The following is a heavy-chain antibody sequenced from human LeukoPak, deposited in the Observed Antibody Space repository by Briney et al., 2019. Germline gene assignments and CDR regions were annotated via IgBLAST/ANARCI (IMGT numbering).Heavy chain of an antibody. CDR2: IFHSGST. J-gene: IGHJ4*02. V-gene: IGHV4-59*01. Sequence: PSETLSLICNVSGGSISSYFWSWIRQPPGKGLEWIGYIFHSGSTNYNPSLNSRVTISVDTSKNQFSLKLSSVTAADTAVYYCAREREDYYDSSGYRYFDSWGQGTLVTVSS. CDR1: GGSISSYF. CDR3: AREREDYYDSSGYRYFDS. D-gene: IGHD3-22*01.